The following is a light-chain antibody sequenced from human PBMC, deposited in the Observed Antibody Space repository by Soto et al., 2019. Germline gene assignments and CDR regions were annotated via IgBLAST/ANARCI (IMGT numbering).Light chain of an antibody. CDR3: QHYGSSMWT. Sequence: EIVLTQSPGTLSLSPGERATLSCRASQSVSSSYLAWYQQKPGQAPRLLIYGASSRATGIPDRFSGSGSGTHFTLTISRLEPEEFAVYYCQHYGSSMWTFGQGTKVEIK. CDR1: QSVSSSY. CDR2: GAS. V-gene: IGKV3-20*01. J-gene: IGKJ1*01.